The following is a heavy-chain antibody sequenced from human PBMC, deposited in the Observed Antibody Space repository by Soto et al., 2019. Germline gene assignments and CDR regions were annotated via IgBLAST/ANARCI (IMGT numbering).Heavy chain of an antibody. CDR2: ISYDGSNK. D-gene: IGHD6-19*01. CDR1: PCPFSSYP. Sequence: GGSLTRCCGPSPCPFSSYPVRWLRQSPSKGLEWVAVISYDGSNKYYADSVMGRFPISRDNSKNTLYLQMNSLRPEDTAVYFCARGGYSSGWTRFDYWGQGTLVTVSS. J-gene: IGHJ4*02. CDR3: ARGGYSSGWTRFDY. V-gene: IGHV3-30-3*01.